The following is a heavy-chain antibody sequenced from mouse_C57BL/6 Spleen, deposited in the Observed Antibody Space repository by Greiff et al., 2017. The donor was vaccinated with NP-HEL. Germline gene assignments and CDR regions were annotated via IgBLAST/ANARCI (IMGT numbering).Heavy chain of an antibody. Sequence: EVKLVESGGGLVKPGGSLKLSCAASGFTFSDYGMHWVRQAPEKGLEWVAYISSGSSTIYYADTVKGRFTISRDNAKNTLFLQMTSLRSEDTAMYYCARDGNYWFAYWGQGTLVTVSA. CDR3: ARDGNYWFAY. D-gene: IGHD2-1*01. J-gene: IGHJ3*01. V-gene: IGHV5-17*01. CDR1: GFTFSDYG. CDR2: ISSGSSTI.